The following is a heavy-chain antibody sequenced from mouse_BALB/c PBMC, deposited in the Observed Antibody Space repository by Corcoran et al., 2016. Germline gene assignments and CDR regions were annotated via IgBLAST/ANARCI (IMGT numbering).Heavy chain of an antibody. J-gene: IGHJ4*01. CDR3: AREPYAMDY. Sequence: QIQLVQSGPELKKPGETVNISCKASGYTFTNYGRNWVKQAPGRGLKWMGWINTYTGEPTYADDFKGRFAFSLETSASTAYLQINNLKNEDMATYFCAREPYAMDYWGQGTSVTVSS. CDR1: GYTFTNYG. CDR2: INTYTGEP. V-gene: IGHV9-1*02.